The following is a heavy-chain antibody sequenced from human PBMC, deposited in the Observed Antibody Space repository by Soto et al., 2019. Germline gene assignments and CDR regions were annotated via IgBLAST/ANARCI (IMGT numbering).Heavy chain of an antibody. J-gene: IGHJ6*02. V-gene: IGHV4-30-2*01. CDR1: GGSMSSGGYS. Sequence: PSETLSLTCAVSGGSMSSGGYSWSWIRQPPGKGLEWIGYIYHNGSPYYNPSLKSRVTISVDRSKNQFSLKLSSVTAADTAVYYCARVPDVWGQGTTVNVAS. CDR2: IYHNGSP. CDR3: ARVPDV.